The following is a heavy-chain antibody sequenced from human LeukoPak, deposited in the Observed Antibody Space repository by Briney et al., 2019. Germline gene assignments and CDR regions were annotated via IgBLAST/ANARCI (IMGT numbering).Heavy chain of an antibody. CDR1: GFRFSTYS. J-gene: IGHJ4*02. V-gene: IGHV3-30*02. CDR2: IRYDGNKE. Sequence: GGSLRLSCAASGFRFSTYSMHWVRQAPGKGLEWMAFIRYDGNKEDYADSVKGRFTVSKDDSKNTVYLLMSSLRPEDTAVYYCARDVNLEQLADWGQGTLVTVSS. CDR3: ARDVNLEQLAD. D-gene: IGHD6-6*01.